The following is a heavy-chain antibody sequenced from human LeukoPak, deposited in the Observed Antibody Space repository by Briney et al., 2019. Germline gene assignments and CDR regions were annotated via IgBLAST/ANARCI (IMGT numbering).Heavy chain of an antibody. J-gene: IGHJ5*02. CDR1: GGSISGYY. Sequence: PSETLSLTCGVSGGSISGYYWSWIRQPPGKGLEWIGEINHSGSTNYNPSLKSRVTISVDTSKNQFSLKLSSVTAADTAVYYCARAGAFVGDFWSGYHNWFDPWGQGTLVTVSS. V-gene: IGHV4-34*01. D-gene: IGHD3-3*01. CDR2: INHSGST. CDR3: ARAGAFVGDFWSGYHNWFDP.